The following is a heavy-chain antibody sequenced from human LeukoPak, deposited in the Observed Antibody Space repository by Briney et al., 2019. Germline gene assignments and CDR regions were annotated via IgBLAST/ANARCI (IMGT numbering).Heavy chain of an antibody. V-gene: IGHV3-23*01. CDR3: AKRAPGYCSSTSCRLYFDY. D-gene: IGHD2-2*01. J-gene: IGHJ4*02. CDR2: ISGSGGST. Sequence: GGSLRLSCAASGFTFSSYAMSWVRQAPGKGLGWVSAISGSGGSTYYADSVKGRFTISRDNSKNTLYLQMNSLRAEDTAVYYCAKRAPGYCSSTSCRLYFDYWGQGTLVTVSS. CDR1: GFTFSSYA.